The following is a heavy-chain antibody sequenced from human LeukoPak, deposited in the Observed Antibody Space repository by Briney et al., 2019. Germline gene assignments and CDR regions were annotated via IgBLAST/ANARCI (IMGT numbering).Heavy chain of an antibody. V-gene: IGHV3-30*02. Sequence: GGSLRLSCAASGFAFSTYGMHWVRQAPGKGLEWVAFTRYDGSHSEYEDSVKGRFSIARDDSKSTLYLQMSSLRAEDTGVYYCARDNSYGFMGCMDYWGQGTRVTVSS. CDR2: TRYDGSHS. CDR3: ARDNSYGFMGCMDY. CDR1: GFAFSTYG. J-gene: IGHJ4*02. D-gene: IGHD5-18*01.